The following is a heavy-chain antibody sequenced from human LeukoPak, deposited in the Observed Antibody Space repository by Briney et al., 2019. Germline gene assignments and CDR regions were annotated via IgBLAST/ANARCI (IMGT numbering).Heavy chain of an antibody. CDR2: IYSGGST. CDR1: GFTVSSNY. J-gene: IGHJ4*02. V-gene: IGHV3-66*01. Sequence: PGGSLRLSCAASGFTVSSNYMSWVRQAPGKGLEWVSVIYSGGSTYYADSVKGRFTISRDNSKNTLYLQMNSLRAEDTAVYYCARVYYYDSSGTYGFDYWGQGTLVTVSS. D-gene: IGHD3-22*01. CDR3: ARVYYYDSSGTYGFDY.